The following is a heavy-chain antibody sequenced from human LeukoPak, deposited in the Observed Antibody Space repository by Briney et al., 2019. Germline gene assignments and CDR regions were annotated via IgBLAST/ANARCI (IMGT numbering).Heavy chain of an antibody. V-gene: IGHV3-74*01. J-gene: IGHJ4*02. CDR1: GFTFSDYW. Sequence: GGSLRLSCAASGFTFSDYWMHWVRQAPGKGLVWVSRIAADGTTTYADSVKGRFTISRDNAKNTLYLQINSLRAEDTAVYYCARATYDTTVWVPNYWGQGTLVTVSS. CDR2: IAADGTT. D-gene: IGHD2/OR15-2a*01. CDR3: ARATYDTTVWVPNY.